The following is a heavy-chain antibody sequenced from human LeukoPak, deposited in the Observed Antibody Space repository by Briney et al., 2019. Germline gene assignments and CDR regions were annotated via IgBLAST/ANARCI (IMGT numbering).Heavy chain of an antibody. CDR3: ARVDGSPDY. Sequence: ASVKVSCKASGYTFTKFDINWVRQATGQGLEWMGWVNLKSGYTGYAQKFQGRVTITGDTSINTAYMELSSLRSEDTAVYYCARVDGSPDYWGQGTLVTVSS. CDR2: VNLKSGYT. J-gene: IGHJ4*02. CDR1: GYTFTKFD. V-gene: IGHV1-8*03. D-gene: IGHD2-15*01.